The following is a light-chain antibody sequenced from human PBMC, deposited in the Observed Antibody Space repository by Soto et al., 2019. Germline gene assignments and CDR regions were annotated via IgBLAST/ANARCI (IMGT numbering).Light chain of an antibody. CDR3: QQYGSSPRT. J-gene: IGKJ1*01. CDR1: QSVSSGY. Sequence: EIVMTQSPGTLSVSPGERATLSCRASQSVSSGYLVWYQQKPGQAPRLLIYGASSRATGIPDRFSGSGSGTDFTLTISRLEPEDFAVYYCQQYGSSPRTFGQGTKVDIK. CDR2: GAS. V-gene: IGKV3-20*01.